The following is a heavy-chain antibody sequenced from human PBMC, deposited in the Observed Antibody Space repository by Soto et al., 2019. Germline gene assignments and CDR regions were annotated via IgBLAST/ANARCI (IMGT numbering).Heavy chain of an antibody. CDR2: TYYRSKWYN. Sequence: PITDALFGESASSTSAAWMSIRQSPKRGLEWLGRTYYRSKWYNDYAVSVKSRITINTDTSKNQFSLQLNSVTPEDTAVYYCATTCGVDGDLFDPRG. V-gene: IGHV6-1*01. CDR3: ATTCGVDGDLFDP. CDR1: GESASSTSAA. J-gene: IGHJ5*02. D-gene: IGHD3-10*01.